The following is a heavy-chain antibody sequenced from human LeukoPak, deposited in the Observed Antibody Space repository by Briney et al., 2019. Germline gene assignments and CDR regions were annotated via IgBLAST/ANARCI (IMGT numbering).Heavy chain of an antibody. V-gene: IGHV4-38-2*01. J-gene: IGHJ6*03. CDR2: IYRSGST. CDR3: ARGDCSGSICYSPMDV. Sequence: GTLRLSCAASGFTFSSYGMSWIRQPPGKGLEWIGSIYRSGSTNYNPSLKSRVTISVDASKNQFSLKVSSVTAADTAVYYCARGDCSGSICYSPMDVWGTGTTVTVSS. D-gene: IGHD2-21*01. CDR1: GFTFSSYG.